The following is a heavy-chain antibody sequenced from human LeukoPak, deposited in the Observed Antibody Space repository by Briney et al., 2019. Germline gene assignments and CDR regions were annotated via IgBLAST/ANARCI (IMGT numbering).Heavy chain of an antibody. Sequence: PSETLSLTCTVSGGSISSYYWSWIRQPPGKGLEWIGYIYYSGSTNYNPSLKSRVTISVDTSKNQFSLKLSSVTAADTAVYYCAREGAYDSSGYYHGAFDIWGQGTMVTVSS. V-gene: IGHV4-59*01. J-gene: IGHJ3*02. CDR1: GGSISSYY. CDR2: IYYSGST. CDR3: AREGAYDSSGYYHGAFDI. D-gene: IGHD3-22*01.